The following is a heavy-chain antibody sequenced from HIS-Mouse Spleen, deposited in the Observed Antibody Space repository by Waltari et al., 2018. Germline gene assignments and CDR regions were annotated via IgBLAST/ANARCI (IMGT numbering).Heavy chain of an antibody. Sequence: QVQLQESGPGLVKPSETLSLTCTVSGYSISSGYYWGWIRQPPGKGLEWIGSIYHSGSTYSHPSLKRRVTISVDTSKNQFSLKLSSVTAADTAVYYCARDDYKIAFDIWGQGTMVTVSS. CDR2: IYHSGST. CDR3: ARDDYKIAFDI. CDR1: GYSISSGYY. J-gene: IGHJ3*02. D-gene: IGHD4-4*01. V-gene: IGHV4-38-2*02.